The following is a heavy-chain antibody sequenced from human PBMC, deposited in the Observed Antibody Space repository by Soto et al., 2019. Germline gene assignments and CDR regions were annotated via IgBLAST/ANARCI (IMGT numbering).Heavy chain of an antibody. V-gene: IGHV3-23*01. D-gene: IGHD5-18*01. J-gene: IGHJ6*03. CDR1: GFTFSSYA. CDR2: ISGSGGST. Sequence: EVQLLESGGGLVQPGGSLRLSCAASGFTFSSYAMSWVRQAPGKGLEWVSAISGSGGSTYYADSVKGRFTISRDNSKNTLYLQMNSLRAEDTAVYYCAKNTYSSGPNPSYYYYMDVWGKGTTVTVSS. CDR3: AKNTYSSGPNPSYYYYMDV.